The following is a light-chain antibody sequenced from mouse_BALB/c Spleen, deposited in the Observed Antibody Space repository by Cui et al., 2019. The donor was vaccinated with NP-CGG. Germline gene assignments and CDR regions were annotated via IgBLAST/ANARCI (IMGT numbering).Light chain of an antibody. CDR2: GTN. CDR3: ALWYSNHWV. Sequence: QAVVTQESALTTSPGETVTFTCRSSTGAVTSSNYANWVQEKPDHLFTGLIGGTNNRVPGVPARLSGSLIGDKAALTIIGAQTEDEAIYFCALWYSNHWVFGGGTKLTVL. J-gene: IGLJ1*01. V-gene: IGLV1*01. CDR1: TGAVTSSNY.